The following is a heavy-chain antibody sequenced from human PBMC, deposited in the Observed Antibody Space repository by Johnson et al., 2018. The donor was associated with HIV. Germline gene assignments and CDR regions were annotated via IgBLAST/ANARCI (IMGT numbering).Heavy chain of an antibody. CDR2: IYSGGST. V-gene: IGHV3-66*01. CDR1: GFSVSNTY. Sequence: EVQLVESGGGLVQSGGSLRLSCGASGFSVSNTYMNWVRQAPGKGLEWVSVIYSGGSTYYADSVRGRFTISRDNSKNTLYLQMNSLRAEDTAVYNCAKDRRIQLWLPFDVLDIWGQGTMVTVSS. CDR3: AKDRRIQLWLPFDVLDI. J-gene: IGHJ3*02. D-gene: IGHD5-18*01.